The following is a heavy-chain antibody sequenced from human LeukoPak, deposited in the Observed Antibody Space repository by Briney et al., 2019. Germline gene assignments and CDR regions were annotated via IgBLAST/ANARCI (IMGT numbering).Heavy chain of an antibody. V-gene: IGHV1-2*02. J-gene: IGHJ4*02. D-gene: IGHD1-26*01. Sequence: ASVKVSCKASGYTFTSYAMHWVRQAPGQRLEWMGWINPNSGGTNYAQKFQGRVTMTRDTSISTAYMELSRLRSDDTAVYYCARISGRRDFDYWGQGTLVTVSS. CDR2: INPNSGGT. CDR1: GYTFTSYA. CDR3: ARISGRRDFDY.